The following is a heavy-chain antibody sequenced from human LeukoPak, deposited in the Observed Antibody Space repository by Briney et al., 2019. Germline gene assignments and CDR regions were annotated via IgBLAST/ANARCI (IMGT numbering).Heavy chain of an antibody. D-gene: IGHD2-8*02. Sequence: SETLSLTCTVSGGSISSYYWSWIRQPAGKGLEWIGRIYTSGSTNYNPSLKSRVTMSVDTSKNQFSLKLSSVTAADTAVYYCVRGSGGVTHEAFDIWGQGTMVTVSS. CDR2: IYTSGST. CDR3: VRGSGGVTHEAFDI. V-gene: IGHV4-4*07. CDR1: GGSISSYY. J-gene: IGHJ3*02.